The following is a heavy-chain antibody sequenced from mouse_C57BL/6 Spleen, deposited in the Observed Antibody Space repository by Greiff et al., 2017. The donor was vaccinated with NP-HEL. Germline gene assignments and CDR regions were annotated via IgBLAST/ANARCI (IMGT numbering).Heavy chain of an antibody. CDR2: IHPNSGST. CDR3: ARSVYYDYDAWFAY. J-gene: IGHJ3*01. CDR1: GYTFTSYW. Sequence: QVQLQQSGAELVKPGASVKLSCKASGYTFTSYWMHWVKQRPGQGLEWIGMIHPNSGSTNYNEKFKSKATLTVDKSSSTAYMQLSSLTSEDSAVYYCARSVYYDYDAWFAYWGQGTLVTVSA. D-gene: IGHD2-4*01. V-gene: IGHV1-64*01.